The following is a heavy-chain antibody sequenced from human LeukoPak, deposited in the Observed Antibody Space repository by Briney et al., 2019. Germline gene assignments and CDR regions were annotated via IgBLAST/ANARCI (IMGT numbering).Heavy chain of an antibody. CDR3: ASYYDFWSGYSAYYMDV. Sequence: SVKVSCKASGGTFSSYAISWVRQAPGQGLEWMGGIIPIFGTANYAQKFQGRVTITADESTSTAYMELSSLRSEDTAVYYCASYYDFWSGYSAYYMDVWGKGTTVTVSS. CDR1: GGTFSSYA. CDR2: IIPIFGTA. V-gene: IGHV1-69*13. J-gene: IGHJ6*03. D-gene: IGHD3-3*01.